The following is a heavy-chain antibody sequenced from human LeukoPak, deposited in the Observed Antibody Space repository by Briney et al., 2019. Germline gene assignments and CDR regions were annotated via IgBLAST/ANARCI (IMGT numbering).Heavy chain of an antibody. V-gene: IGHV3-30*18. CDR2: ISYDGSNK. Sequence: GGSLRLSCAASGFTFSSYGMHWVRQAPGKGLEWVALISYDGSNKDYADSVKGRFTISRDNSKNTLYLRMNSLRAEDTAVYYCAKDTRADYWGQGILVTVFS. CDR1: GFTFSSYG. CDR3: AKDTRADY. J-gene: IGHJ4*02. D-gene: IGHD2-15*01.